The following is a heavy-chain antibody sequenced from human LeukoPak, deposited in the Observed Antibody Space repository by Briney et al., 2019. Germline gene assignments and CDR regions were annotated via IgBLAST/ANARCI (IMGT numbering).Heavy chain of an antibody. CDR1: GGSISSYY. V-gene: IGHV4-59*12. D-gene: IGHD3-3*01. CDR2: IYYSGSA. J-gene: IGHJ3*02. Sequence: PSETLSLTCTVSGGSISSYYWSWIRQPPGKGLEWIGYIYYSGSANYNPSLKSRVTISVDTSKNQFSLKLSSVTAADTAVYYCASARGVLERLPKGPLDAFDIWGQGTMVTVSS. CDR3: ASARGVLERLPKGPLDAFDI.